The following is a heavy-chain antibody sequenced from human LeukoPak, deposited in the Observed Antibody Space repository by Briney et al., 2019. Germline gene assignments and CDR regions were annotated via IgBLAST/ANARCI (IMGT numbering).Heavy chain of an antibody. CDR3: AKDRGSSGYDFEDS. J-gene: IGHJ4*02. CDR2: INSGSSTI. V-gene: IGHV3-48*01. Sequence: GGSLRLSCAASGLTFSSYSMNWVRQTPGKGLEWVSYINSGSSTIYHADSVKGRFTISRDNSKNTLYLQMSSLRAEDTAVYYCAKDRGSSGYDFEDSWGQGILVTVSS. D-gene: IGHD5-12*01. CDR1: GLTFSSYS.